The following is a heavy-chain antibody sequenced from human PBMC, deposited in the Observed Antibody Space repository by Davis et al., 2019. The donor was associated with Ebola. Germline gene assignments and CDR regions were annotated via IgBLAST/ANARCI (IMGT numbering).Heavy chain of an antibody. CDR1: GYTFTGYY. CDR2: INPNSGGT. J-gene: IGHJ6*02. Sequence: ASVKVSCKASGYTFTGYYMHWVRQAPGQGLEWMGWINPNSGGTNYAQKFQGRVTMTRDTSISTAYMELSRLRSDDTAVYYCARDEETGTTGYYYGMDVWGQGTTVTVSS. CDR3: ARDEETGTTGYYYGMDV. D-gene: IGHD1-7*01. V-gene: IGHV1-2*02.